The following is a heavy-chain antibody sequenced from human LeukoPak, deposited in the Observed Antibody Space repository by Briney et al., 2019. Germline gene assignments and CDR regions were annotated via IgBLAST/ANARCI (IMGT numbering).Heavy chain of an antibody. CDR2: IHHSGST. CDR1: GGSITSYY. CDR3: ARATAGTGYYFDF. D-gene: IGHD6-13*01. V-gene: IGHV4-59*01. Sequence: SETLSLTCTVPGGSITSYYWSWIRQPPGKGLEWIGYIHHSGSTNHNPSLRSRVTISVDTSRNQLSLELSPVTAADTAVYYCARATAGTGYYFDFWGQGALVSVSS. J-gene: IGHJ4*02.